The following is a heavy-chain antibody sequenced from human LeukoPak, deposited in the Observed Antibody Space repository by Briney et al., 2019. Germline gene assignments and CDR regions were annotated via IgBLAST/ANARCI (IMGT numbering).Heavy chain of an antibody. Sequence: PGGSLRLSCAASGFTFSSYAMSWVRQAPGKGLEWVSAISGSGGSTYYADSVKGRFTISGDNSKNTLYLQMNSLRAEDTAVYYCAKITGCSSTSCYSHWGQGTLVTVSS. CDR3: AKITGCSSTSCYSH. V-gene: IGHV3-23*01. D-gene: IGHD2-2*01. CDR2: ISGSGGST. J-gene: IGHJ4*02. CDR1: GFTFSSYA.